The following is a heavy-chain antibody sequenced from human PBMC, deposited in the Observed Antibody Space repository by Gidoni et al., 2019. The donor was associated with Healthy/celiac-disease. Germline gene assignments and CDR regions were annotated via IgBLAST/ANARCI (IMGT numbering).Heavy chain of an antibody. D-gene: IGHD4-17*01. CDR2: IYYSGST. Sequence: QVQLQESGPGLVKPSETLSLTCPVSGGSISSYYWSWIRQPPGKGLEWIGYIYYSGSTNYNPSLKSRVTISVDTSKNQFSLKLSSVTAADTAVYYCARTTVTTLGWFDPWGQGTLVTVSS. J-gene: IGHJ5*02. CDR1: GGSISSYY. V-gene: IGHV4-59*01. CDR3: ARTTVTTLGWFDP.